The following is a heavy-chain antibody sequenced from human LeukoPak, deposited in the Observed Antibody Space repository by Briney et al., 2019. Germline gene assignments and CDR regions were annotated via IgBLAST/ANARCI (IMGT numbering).Heavy chain of an antibody. D-gene: IGHD2-15*01. V-gene: IGHV3-30*02. CDR1: GFTFRSYG. CDR2: IRYDGSNK. J-gene: IGHJ4*02. Sequence: GGSLRLSCAASGFTFRSYGMHWVCQAPGKGLEWVAFIRYDGSNKYYADSVKGRFTISRDNSKNTLYLQMNSLRAEDTAVYYCAKVGAAYCSGGSCSEYWGQGTLVTVSS. CDR3: AKVGAAYCSGGSCSEY.